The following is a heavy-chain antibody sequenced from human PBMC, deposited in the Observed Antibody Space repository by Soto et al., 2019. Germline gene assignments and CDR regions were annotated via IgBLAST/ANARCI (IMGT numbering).Heavy chain of an antibody. D-gene: IGHD1-26*01. CDR2: IVPMLGTP. CDR3: ARNGTYSSSLSQYSGMDV. CDR1: GGTFDNFI. J-gene: IGHJ6*02. Sequence: QVQLVQSGAEVKEPGSSVRVSCKASGGTFDNFIMNWVRQTPGQGLEWMGGIVPMLGTPTYAEKFKGRVTIAATGSTSTMHMEVTSLRSEDTAIYYCARNGTYSSSLSQYSGMDVWGQGTTVTVSS. V-gene: IGHV1-69*01.